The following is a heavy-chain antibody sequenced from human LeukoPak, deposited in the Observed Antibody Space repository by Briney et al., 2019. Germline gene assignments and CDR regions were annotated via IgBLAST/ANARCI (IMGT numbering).Heavy chain of an antibody. V-gene: IGHV1-69*05. Sequence: GASVKVSCKASGGTFSSYAISWVRQAPGQGLEWMGGIIPIFGTANYAQKFQGRVTITTDESTSTAYMELSSLRSEDTAVYYCARAPVSVVVPAATVILNAFDIWGQGTMVTVSS. D-gene: IGHD2-2*01. J-gene: IGHJ3*02. CDR2: IIPIFGTA. CDR1: GGTFSSYA. CDR3: ARAPVSVVVPAATVILNAFDI.